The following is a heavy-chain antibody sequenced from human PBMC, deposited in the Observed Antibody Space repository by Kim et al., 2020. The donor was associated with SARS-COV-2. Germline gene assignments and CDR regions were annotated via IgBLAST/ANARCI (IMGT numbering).Heavy chain of an antibody. J-gene: IGHJ4*02. V-gene: IGHV3-23*05. Sequence: YADSVKGRFTLSRDNSKNTLHLQMNSLRAEDTAAYHCAKLQGEILSPFDDWGQGILVTVSS. CDR3: AKLQGEILSPFDD. D-gene: IGHD1-26*01.